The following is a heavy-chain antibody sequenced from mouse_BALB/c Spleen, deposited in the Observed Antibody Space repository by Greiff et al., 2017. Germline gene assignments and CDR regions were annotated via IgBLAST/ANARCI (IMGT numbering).Heavy chain of an antibody. J-gene: IGHJ1*01. CDR3: ASYRYDEYFDV. Sequence: VKLQESGPGLVQPSQSLSITCTVSGFSLTSYGVHWVRQSPGKGLEWLGVIWSGGSTDYNAAFISRLSISKDNSKSQVFFKMNSLQANDTAIYYCASYRYDEYFDVWGAGTTVTVSS. V-gene: IGHV2-2*02. D-gene: IGHD2-14*01. CDR1: GFSLTSYG. CDR2: IWSGGST.